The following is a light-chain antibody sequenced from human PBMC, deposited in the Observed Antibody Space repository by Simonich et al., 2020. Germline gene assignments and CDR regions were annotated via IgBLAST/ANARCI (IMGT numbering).Light chain of an antibody. CDR2: WAS. CDR3: QQYYSTPYT. J-gene: IGKJ2*01. Sequence: DIVMTQSPDPLAVSLGERATLNCKSRQSVLYSSNNKKYLAWYQQKPGQPPKLLIYWASTRESGVPDRFSGSGSGTDFTLTISSLQAEDVAVYYCQQYYSTPYTFGQGTKLEIK. CDR1: QSVLYSSNNKKY. V-gene: IGKV4-1*01.